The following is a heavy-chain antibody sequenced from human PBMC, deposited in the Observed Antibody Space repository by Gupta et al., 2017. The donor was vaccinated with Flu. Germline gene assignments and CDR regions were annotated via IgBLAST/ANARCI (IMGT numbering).Heavy chain of an antibody. CDR1: SYA. D-gene: IGHD6-19*01. J-gene: IGHJ6*03. V-gene: IGHV3-23*01. CDR2: ISGSGGST. CDR3: AKGMAVAGDFYYMDV. Sequence: SYAMSWVRQAPGKGLEWVSAISGSGGSTYYADSVKGRFTISRDNSKNTLYLQMNSLRAEDTAVYYCAKGMAVAGDFYYMDVWGKGTTVTVSS.